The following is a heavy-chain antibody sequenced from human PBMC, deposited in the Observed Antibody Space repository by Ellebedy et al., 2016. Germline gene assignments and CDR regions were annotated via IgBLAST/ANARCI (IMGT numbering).Heavy chain of an antibody. CDR1: GYNFISYG. Sequence: ASVKVSXXASGYNFISYGFSWVRQAPGQELEWMGWISVYTGNTKYARSLQDRVTLTADTSTSTAYMELRSLRSDDTALYYCARDRAMTRAVMGYSDYWGQGTLVTVSS. CDR2: ISVYTGNT. CDR3: ARDRAMTRAVMGYSDY. V-gene: IGHV1-18*01. J-gene: IGHJ4*02. D-gene: IGHD3-10*01.